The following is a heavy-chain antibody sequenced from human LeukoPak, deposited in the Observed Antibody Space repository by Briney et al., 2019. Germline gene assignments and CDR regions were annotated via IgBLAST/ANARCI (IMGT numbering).Heavy chain of an antibody. J-gene: IGHJ4*02. CDR3: ARRWFGESNFDY. V-gene: IGHV3-11*06. Sequence: GGSLRLSCAASGFTFSDYYMSWIRQAPGKGLEWVSYIGSSSSYTNYADSVKGRFTISRDNAKNSLYLQMNSLRAEDTAVYYCARRWFGESNFDYWGQGTLVTVSS. CDR2: IGSSSSYT. D-gene: IGHD3-10*01. CDR1: GFTFSDYY.